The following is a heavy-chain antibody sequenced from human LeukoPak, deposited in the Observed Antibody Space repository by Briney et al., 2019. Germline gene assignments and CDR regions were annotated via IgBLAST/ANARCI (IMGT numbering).Heavy chain of an antibody. CDR2: IKSDERDI. CDR1: GFTFSTYW. V-gene: IGHV3-74*01. CDR3: GRKGCATYALDI. Sequence: GGSLRLSCAASGFTFSTYWMHWVRHVPGKGLVWVSPIKSDERDIIYADSVKGRFTISRDNDKNTLYPQMNSLRSDDPVLNYCGRKGCATYALDIWGQGTLVTVSS. D-gene: IGHD2-15*01. J-gene: IGHJ3*02.